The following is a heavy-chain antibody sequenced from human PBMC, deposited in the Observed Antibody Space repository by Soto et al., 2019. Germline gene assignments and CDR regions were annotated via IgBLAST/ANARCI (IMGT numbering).Heavy chain of an antibody. J-gene: IGHJ4*02. D-gene: IGHD2-21*01. Sequence: QVQLVQSGAEVKKPGASVKISCKASGYTFIHYYIHWVRQAPGQGLEWMAIINPNGGSTNYAQKFQGRVTVTSDTSTTTVSIELNSLESDDTAVYVCARSLLQGDFWGQGTLVTVSS. CDR1: GYTFIHYY. CDR3: ARSLLQGDF. V-gene: IGHV1-46*01. CDR2: INPNGGST.